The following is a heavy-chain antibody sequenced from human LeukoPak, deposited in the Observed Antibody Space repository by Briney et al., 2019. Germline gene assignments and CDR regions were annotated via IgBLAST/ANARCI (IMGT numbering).Heavy chain of an antibody. J-gene: IGHJ4*02. D-gene: IGHD3-9*01. CDR2: IYPGDADT. Sequence: GESLKISCKGSGYSFTGYWIGWVRQMPGKGLEWMGIIYPGDADTRYSPSFQGQVTISADKSISTAFLQWSSLKASDTAMYYCASGQYDILTGYYCDYWGQGTLVTVSS. CDR3: ASGQYDILTGYYCDY. V-gene: IGHV5-51*01. CDR1: GYSFTGYW.